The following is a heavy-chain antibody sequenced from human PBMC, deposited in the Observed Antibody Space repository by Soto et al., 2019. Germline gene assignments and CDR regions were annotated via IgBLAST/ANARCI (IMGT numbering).Heavy chain of an antibody. V-gene: IGHV1-2*02. D-gene: IGHD1-26*01. CDR3: GRGRSGQIVVFY. Sequence: SVKVSCKASGYTFTGHYIHWVRQAPEQGPEWMGEIGPESGATRYAQKFQGRVTMTMDTSITTVYMELNNLRPDDTAVYYCGRGRSGQIVVFYWGQGTPVTVSS. CDR1: GYTFTGHY. J-gene: IGHJ4*02. CDR2: IGPESGAT.